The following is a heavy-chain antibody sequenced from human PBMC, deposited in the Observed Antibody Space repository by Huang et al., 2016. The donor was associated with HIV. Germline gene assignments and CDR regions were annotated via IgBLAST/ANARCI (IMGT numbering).Heavy chain of an antibody. Sequence: QVQLQESGPGLVKPSQTLSLTCTVSGDSIGSGGHYWSGIRQPPGKGLGWIGCIYYRGSTYHNPSLKRRVTISVDTSKNQFSLKLSSVTAADTAVYFCSRALYYHGSGSYSDYWGRGTLVTVSS. CDR3: SRALYYHGSGSYSDY. V-gene: IGHV4-30-4*08. J-gene: IGHJ4*02. D-gene: IGHD3-10*01. CDR1: GDSIGSGGHY. CDR2: IYYRGST.